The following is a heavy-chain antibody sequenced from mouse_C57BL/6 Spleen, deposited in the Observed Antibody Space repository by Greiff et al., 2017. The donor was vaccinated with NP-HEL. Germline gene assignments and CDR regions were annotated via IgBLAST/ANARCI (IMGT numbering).Heavy chain of an antibody. V-gene: IGHV5-2*01. Sequence: EVKLVESGGGLVQPGESLKLSCESNEYEFPSHDMSWVRKTPEKRLELVAAINSDGGSTYYPDTMERRFIIYRDNTKKTLYLQMSSLRSEDTALYYCARGAPPGSHWYFDVWGTGTTVTVSS. CDR2: INSDGGST. D-gene: IGHD4-1*01. J-gene: IGHJ1*03. CDR3: ARGAPPGSHWYFDV. CDR1: EYEFPSHD.